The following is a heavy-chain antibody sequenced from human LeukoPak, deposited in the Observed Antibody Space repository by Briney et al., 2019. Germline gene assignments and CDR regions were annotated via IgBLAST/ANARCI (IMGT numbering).Heavy chain of an antibody. CDR3: ARGGTIAARGGNWFDP. CDR1: GYTFTRYG. D-gene: IGHD6-6*01. V-gene: IGHV1-8*01. J-gene: IGHJ5*02. CDR2: MNPNRGNT. Sequence: ASVKVSCTASGYTFTRYGINWVRQASGQGLEWMGWMNPNRGNTGYAQKFQGRVTMTRNTSISTAYMELSSLRSADTAVYYCARGGTIAARGGNWFDPWGQGTLVTVSS.